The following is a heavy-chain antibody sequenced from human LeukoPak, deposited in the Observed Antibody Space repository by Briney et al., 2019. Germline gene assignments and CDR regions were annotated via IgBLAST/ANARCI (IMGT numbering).Heavy chain of an antibody. CDR3: ARASSQSGNYDYVWGSYRQGYYFDY. CDR2: IYYTGNT. CDR1: GGSISNYY. V-gene: IGHV4-59*01. J-gene: IGHJ4*02. Sequence: SETLSLTCTVSGGSISNYYWNWIRQPPGKGLEWIGYIYYTGNTNYNPSLKSRVTISVDTSKNQFSLKLSSVTAADTAVYYCARASSQSGNYDYVWGSYRQGYYFDYWGQGTLVTVSS. D-gene: IGHD3-16*02.